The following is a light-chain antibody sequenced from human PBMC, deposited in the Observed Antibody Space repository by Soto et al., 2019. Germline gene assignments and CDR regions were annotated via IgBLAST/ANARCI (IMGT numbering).Light chain of an antibody. J-gene: IGKJ5*01. CDR2: KVS. CDR1: QSLVYSDGNTY. Sequence: DVVMTQSPLSLPVTLGQPASISCRSSQSLVYSDGNTYLNWFQQRPDQSPRRLIYKVSNRDSGVPDRFSGSGSGTDFTLKISRVEAEDVGVYYCMQGTHWPPGSITFGQGTRLEIK. V-gene: IGKV2-30*01. CDR3: MQGTHWPPGSIT.